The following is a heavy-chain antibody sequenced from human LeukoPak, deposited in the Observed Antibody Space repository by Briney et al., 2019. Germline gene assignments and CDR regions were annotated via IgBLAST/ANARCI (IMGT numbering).Heavy chain of an antibody. D-gene: IGHD1-1*01. CDR3: ARDPRTVRI. V-gene: IGHV3-48*04. CDR2: ISGNGGVI. Sequence: PGRSLRLSCAASGFTFSSYGMHWVRQAPGKGLEWLSYISGNGGVIQYADSVKGRFTISRDNAKNLLYLQMDSLGVEDTAIYYCARDPRTVRIWGQGTLVTVSS. CDR1: GFTFSSYG. J-gene: IGHJ4*02.